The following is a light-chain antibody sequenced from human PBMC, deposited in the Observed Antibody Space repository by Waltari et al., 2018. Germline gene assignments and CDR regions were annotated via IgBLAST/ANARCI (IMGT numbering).Light chain of an antibody. J-gene: IGKJ1*01. Sequence: EIVLTQSPGTASLSPGERVTLSCRASQSVGSSSLALYQQKPAQAPRLVIYRSSSRATGIPDRFSGSGSGTDFSLTISRLEPEDFAVYYCQQHGTLPATFGQGTKVEIK. V-gene: IGKV3-20*01. CDR3: QQHGTLPAT. CDR1: QSVGSSS. CDR2: RSS.